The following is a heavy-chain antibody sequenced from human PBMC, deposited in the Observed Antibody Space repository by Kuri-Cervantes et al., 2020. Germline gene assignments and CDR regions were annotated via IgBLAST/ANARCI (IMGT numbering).Heavy chain of an antibody. D-gene: IGHD1-26*01. CDR2: ISYDGSNK. V-gene: IGHV3-30*03. Sequence: GESLKISCAASGFTFSSYGMHWVRQAPGKGLEWVAVISYDGSNKYYADSVKGRFTISSDNSKNTLYLQMNSLRAEDTAVYYCARVSSIVGAASDYWGQGTLVTVSS. CDR3: ARVSSIVGAASDY. CDR1: GFTFSSYG. J-gene: IGHJ4*02.